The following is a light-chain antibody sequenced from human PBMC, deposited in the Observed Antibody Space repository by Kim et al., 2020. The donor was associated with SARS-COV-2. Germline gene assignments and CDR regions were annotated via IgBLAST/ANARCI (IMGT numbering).Light chain of an antibody. J-gene: IGLJ3*02. CDR1: SSDIGSNT. CDR3: ASWDDSLSGWV. Sequence: GQGITIACSGSSSDIGSNTVSCYQQFPGTTPNLLIYSNTQRPSRVPDRFSGSKSGTSASLAISELQSEDEADYYCASWDDSLSGWVFGGGTQLTVL. CDR2: SNT. V-gene: IGLV1-44*01.